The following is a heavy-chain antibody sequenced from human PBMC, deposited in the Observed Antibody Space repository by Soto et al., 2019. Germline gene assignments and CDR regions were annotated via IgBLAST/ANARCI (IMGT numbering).Heavy chain of an antibody. J-gene: IGHJ6*02. CDR1: GGTFSSYA. D-gene: IGHD5-18*01. V-gene: IGHV1-69*13. CDR3: ARGHTAMVKGYYYYFYGMDV. CDR2: IIPIFGTA. Sequence: SVKVSCKASGGTFSSYAISWVRQAPGQGLEWMGGIIPIFGTANYAQKFQGRVTITADESTSTAYMELSSLRSEDTAVYYCARGHTAMVKGYYYYFYGMDVWGQVPTVTVCS.